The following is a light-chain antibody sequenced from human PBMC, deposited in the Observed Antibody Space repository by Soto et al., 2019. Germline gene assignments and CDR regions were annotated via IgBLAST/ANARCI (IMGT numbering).Light chain of an antibody. CDR3: LQATQFPWT. Sequence: DIVMTQTPRSSPVTLGQPASISCRSSQRLVHSDGGTYLSWLHQRPGQPPRLLIYKISNRLSGVPDRFSGSGAGTDFTLKISRVEAEDVGVYYCLQATQFPWTFGQGTKVEIK. CDR2: KIS. J-gene: IGKJ1*01. CDR1: QRLVHSDGGTY. V-gene: IGKV2-24*01.